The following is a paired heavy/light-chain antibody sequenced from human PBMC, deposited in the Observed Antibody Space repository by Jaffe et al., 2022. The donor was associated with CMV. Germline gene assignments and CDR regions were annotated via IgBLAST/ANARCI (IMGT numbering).Light chain of an antibody. CDR1: SGSIASNY. Sequence: NFMLTQPHSVSESPGKTVTISCTRSSGSIASNYVQWYQQRPGSAPTTVIYEDNQRPSGVPDRFSGSIDSSSNSASLTISGLKTEDEADYYCQSYDSSNLVFGGGTKLTVL. J-gene: IGLJ3*02. CDR3: QSYDSSNLV. V-gene: IGLV6-57*04. CDR2: EDN.
Heavy chain of an antibody. V-gene: IGHV4-4*07. CDR2: IYTSGST. J-gene: IGHJ6*02. Sequence: QVQLQESGPGLVKPSETLSLTCTVSGGSISSYYWSWIRQPAGKGLEWIGRIYTSGSTNYNPSLKSRVTMSVDTSKNQFSLKLSSVTAADTAVYYCARERGGDYYYYYGMDVWGQGTTVTVSS. D-gene: IGHD3-16*01. CDR3: ARERGGDYYYYYGMDV. CDR1: GGSISSYY.